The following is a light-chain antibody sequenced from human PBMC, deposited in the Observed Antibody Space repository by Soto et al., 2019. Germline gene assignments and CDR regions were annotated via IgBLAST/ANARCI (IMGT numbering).Light chain of an antibody. Sequence: QSALTQPASVSGSPGQSITISCTGTISDVGGYNYVSWYQQHPGKAPKLMIYDVTNRPSGVSYRFSGSKSGNTASLTISGLQAEDEADYYCSSYTSSIVVFGGGTKLTVL. CDR2: DVT. V-gene: IGLV2-14*01. CDR3: SSYTSSIVV. CDR1: ISDVGGYNY. J-gene: IGLJ2*01.